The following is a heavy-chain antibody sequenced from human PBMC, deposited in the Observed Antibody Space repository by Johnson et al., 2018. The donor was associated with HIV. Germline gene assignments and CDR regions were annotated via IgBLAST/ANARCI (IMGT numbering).Heavy chain of an antibody. CDR1: GLTITNDY. V-gene: IGHV3-66*01. Sequence: MLLVESGGGLVQPGGSQRLSCEASGLTITNDYMSWVRQAPGKGLEWVSVFYGGGDIYYADSVKGSFFISRDISKNTLYLQLNNLRAEDTAIYYCARGGGAYCGGDCLRTFDIWGQGTMVTVSS. CDR3: ARGGGAYCGGDCLRTFDI. J-gene: IGHJ3*02. D-gene: IGHD2-21*02. CDR2: FYGGGDI.